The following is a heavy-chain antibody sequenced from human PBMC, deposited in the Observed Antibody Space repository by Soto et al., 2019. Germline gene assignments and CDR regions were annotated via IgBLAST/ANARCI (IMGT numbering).Heavy chain of an antibody. CDR3: ARGPSGDKVDY. CDR2: IYDGGST. D-gene: IGHD7-27*01. CDR1: GDSISNVNYC. V-gene: IGHV4-30-4*01. Sequence: QVQLQESGPGLVKPSQTLSLTCTVSGDSISNVNYCWSWIRQPPDKGLEWSGHIYDGGSTYNNPYLTSRVTISVDTSKNQFSLQLRSVSAADTAVYYCARGPSGDKVDYWGQGTLVTVSS. J-gene: IGHJ4*02.